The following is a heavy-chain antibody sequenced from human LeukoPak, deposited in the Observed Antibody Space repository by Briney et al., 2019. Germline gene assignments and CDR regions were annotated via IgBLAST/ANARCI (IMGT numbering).Heavy chain of an antibody. V-gene: IGHV3-7*04. CDR3: ARAWSYSTGWYNY. D-gene: IGHD6-19*01. CDR1: GFSFSTYW. J-gene: IGHJ4*02. CDR2: IKQDGSEK. Sequence: PGGSLRLSCAASGFSFSTYWMSWVRQAPGKGREWVANIKQDGSEKYYVDSVKGRFTISRDNAKNSPYLQMNSLRVEDTAVYYCARAWSYSTGWYNYWGQGTLVTVSS.